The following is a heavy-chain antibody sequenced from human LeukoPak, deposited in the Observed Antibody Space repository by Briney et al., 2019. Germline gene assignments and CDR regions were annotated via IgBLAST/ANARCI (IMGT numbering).Heavy chain of an antibody. J-gene: IGHJ5*02. D-gene: IGHD6-13*01. CDR2: ISTYNGNT. CDR1: GYTFTSYG. Sequence: GASVKVSCKASGYTFTSYGISWVRQAPGQGLEWMGWISTYNGNTNYAQKLQGRVTMTTDTSTSTAYMELRSLTSDDTAVYYCARPVIYISSRWFDPWGQGTLVTVSS. V-gene: IGHV1-18*01. CDR3: ARPVIYISSRWFDP.